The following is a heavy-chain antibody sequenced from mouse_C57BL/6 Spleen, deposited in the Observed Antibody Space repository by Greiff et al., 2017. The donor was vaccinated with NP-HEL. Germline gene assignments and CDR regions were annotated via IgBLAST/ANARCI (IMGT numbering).Heavy chain of an antibody. CDR3: AIDLDYGDAMDY. J-gene: IGHJ4*01. CDR2: INPNNGGT. V-gene: IGHV1-22*01. CDR1: GYTFTDYN. D-gene: IGHD1-1*01. Sequence: EVQLQQSGPELVKPGASVKMSCKASGYTFTDYNMHWVKQSHGKSLEWIGYINPNNGGTSYNQKFKGKATLTVNKSSSTAYMELRSLTSEDSAVYYCAIDLDYGDAMDYWGQGTSVTVSS.